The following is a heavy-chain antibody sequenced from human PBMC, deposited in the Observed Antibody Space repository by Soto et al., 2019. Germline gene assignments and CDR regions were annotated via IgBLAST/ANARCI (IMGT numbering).Heavy chain of an antibody. D-gene: IGHD5-18*01. CDR3: AKSGYTPNNWFDP. CDR2: ISNTGGRT. J-gene: IGHJ5*02. CDR1: GFTFSNYA. V-gene: IGHV3-23*01. Sequence: PVGSLRLSCAASGFTFSNYAMSWVRQAPGKGLEWVSYISNTGGRTNYADSVKGRFSIPRDNSKNTLYLQMNSLRAEDTAIYYCAKSGYTPNNWFDPWGQGTLVTVSS.